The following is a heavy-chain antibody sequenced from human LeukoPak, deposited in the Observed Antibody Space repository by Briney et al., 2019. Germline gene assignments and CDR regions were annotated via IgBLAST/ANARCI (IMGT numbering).Heavy chain of an antibody. Sequence: PGGSLRLSCAASGFTFSSYAMHWVRQAPGKGLEWVAVISCDGSNKYYADSVKGRFTISRDNSKNTLYLQMNSLRAEDTAVYYCARDLTLGDAFDIWGQGTMVTVSS. V-gene: IGHV3-30-3*01. D-gene: IGHD3-10*01. CDR1: GFTFSSYA. CDR3: ARDLTLGDAFDI. CDR2: ISCDGSNK. J-gene: IGHJ3*02.